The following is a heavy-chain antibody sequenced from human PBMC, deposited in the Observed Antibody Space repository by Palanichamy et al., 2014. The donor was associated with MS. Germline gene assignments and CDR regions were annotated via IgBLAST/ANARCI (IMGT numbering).Heavy chain of an antibody. CDR1: GYTFTNYA. D-gene: IGHD1-1*01. Sequence: QVQLVQSGAEVKPPGASVEVSCKTSGYTFTNYAISWLRQAPGQGPEWVGWMGAYGNTHYAQKFQGRVTMTSDTSTGTAYLELRSLRSDDTAVYYCSRDRTTPSNPLLLDRWGQGTLVTVSS. V-gene: IGHV1-18*01. J-gene: IGHJ5*02. CDR2: MGAYGNT. CDR3: SRDRTTPSNPLLLDR.